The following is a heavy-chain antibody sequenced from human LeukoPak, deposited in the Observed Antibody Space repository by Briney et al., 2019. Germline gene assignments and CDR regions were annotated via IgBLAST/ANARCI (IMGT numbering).Heavy chain of an antibody. J-gene: IGHJ5*02. V-gene: IGHV1-18*01. Sequence: GASVKVSCKASGYTLTSYGISWVRQAPGQGLEWMGWISAYNGNTNYAQKLQGRVTMTTDTSTSTAYMELRSLRSDDTAVYYCARDLLPKVFAVPATFDPWGQGTLVTVSS. D-gene: IGHD2-2*01. CDR3: ARDLLPKVFAVPATFDP. CDR2: ISAYNGNT. CDR1: GYTLTSYG.